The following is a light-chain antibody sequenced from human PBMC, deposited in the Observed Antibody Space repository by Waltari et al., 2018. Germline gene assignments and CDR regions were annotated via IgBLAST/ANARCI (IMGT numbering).Light chain of an antibody. CDR3: QQRRSWPLT. V-gene: IGKV3-11*01. Sequence: EIVLTQSPATLSLSPGERATLSCRASQSVSSDLAWYQLKPGQAPRLLISDVSNRATGIPARFSGSGSETDFTLTISTLEPEDFALYYCQQRRSWPLTFGGGT. CDR1: QSVSSD. J-gene: IGKJ4*01. CDR2: DVS.